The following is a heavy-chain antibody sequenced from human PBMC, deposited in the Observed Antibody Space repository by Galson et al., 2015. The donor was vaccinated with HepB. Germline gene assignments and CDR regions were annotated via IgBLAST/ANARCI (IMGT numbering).Heavy chain of an antibody. CDR2: INPNSGGT. CDR3: ARDRSTGYCSGGSCYPGRSNWFDP. J-gene: IGHJ5*02. D-gene: IGHD2-15*01. V-gene: IGHV1-2*04. Sequence: SVKVSCKASGYTFTGYHMHWVRQAPGQGLEWMGWINPNSGGTNYAQKFQGWVTMTRDTSISTAYMELSRLRSDDTAVYYCARDRSTGYCSGGSCYPGRSNWFDPWGQGTLVTVSS. CDR1: GYTFTGYH.